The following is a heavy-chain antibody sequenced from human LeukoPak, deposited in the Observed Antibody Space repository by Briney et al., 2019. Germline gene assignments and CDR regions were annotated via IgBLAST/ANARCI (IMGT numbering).Heavy chain of an antibody. D-gene: IGHD1-26*01. V-gene: IGHV3-30*18. Sequence: PGGSLRLSCAASGFTFSSYGMHWDRQAPGKGLEWVAVISYDGSNKYYADSVKGRFTISRDNSKNTLYLQMNSLRAEDTAVYYCAKDGGSYPDYWGQGTLVTVSS. CDR3: AKDGGSYPDY. J-gene: IGHJ4*02. CDR1: GFTFSSYG. CDR2: ISYDGSNK.